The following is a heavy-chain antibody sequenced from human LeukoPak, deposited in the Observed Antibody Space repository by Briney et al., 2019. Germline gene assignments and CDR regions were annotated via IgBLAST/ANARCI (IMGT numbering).Heavy chain of an antibody. J-gene: IGHJ5*02. CDR1: GGSISSSSYY. CDR2: IYYSGST. Sequence: SETLSLTCTVSGGSISSSSYYWGWIRQPPGKGLEWIGSIYYSGSTYYNPSLKSRVTISVDTSKNQFSLKLSSVTAADTAVYYCARSKKYYDILTGPVNWFDPWGQGTLVTVSS. CDR3: ARSKKYYDILTGPVNWFDP. V-gene: IGHV4-39*01. D-gene: IGHD3-9*01.